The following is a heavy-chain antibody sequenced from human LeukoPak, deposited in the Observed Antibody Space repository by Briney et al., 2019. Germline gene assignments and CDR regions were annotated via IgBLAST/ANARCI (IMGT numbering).Heavy chain of an antibody. CDR1: GGSISNYY. V-gene: IGHV4-59*05. Sequence: SETLSLTCTVSGGSISNYYWSWIRQPPGKGLEWIGSIYYSGSTYYNPSLKSRVTISVDTSKNQFSLKLSSVTAADTAVYYCARRNRRWLQLRSDAFDIWGQGTMVTVSS. D-gene: IGHD5-24*01. CDR3: ARRNRRWLQLRSDAFDI. CDR2: IYYSGST. J-gene: IGHJ3*02.